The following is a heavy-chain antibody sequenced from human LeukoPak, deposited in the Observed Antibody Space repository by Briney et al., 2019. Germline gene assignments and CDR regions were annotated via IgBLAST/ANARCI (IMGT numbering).Heavy chain of an antibody. CDR3: AKPRIAVAGTWSWFDP. CDR2: ISVGGETT. D-gene: IGHD6-19*01. V-gene: IGHV3-23*01. CDR1: GFTFSTYV. Sequence: PGGSLRLSCAASGFTFSTYVMTWVRQAPGKGLEWVSTISVGGETTFYTDSVKGRFTISRDNSKNTLYLQMNSLRAEDTAVYYCAKPRIAVAGTWSWFDPWGQGTLVTVSS. J-gene: IGHJ5*02.